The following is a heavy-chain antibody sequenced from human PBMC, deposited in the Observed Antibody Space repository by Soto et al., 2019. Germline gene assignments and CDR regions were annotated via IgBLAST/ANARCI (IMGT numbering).Heavy chain of an antibody. CDR1: GGTFSSYA. V-gene: IGHV1-69*01. D-gene: IGHD3-22*01. J-gene: IGHJ4*02. CDR3: ARVETPYYYDSSGYYDY. Sequence: QVQLVQSGAEVKKPGSSVKVSCKASGGTFSSYAISWVRQAPGQGLEWMGGIIPIFGTANYAQKFQGRVTITADESTSTAYMELSSLRSEDTAVYYYARVETPYYYDSSGYYDYWGQGTLVTVSS. CDR2: IIPIFGTA.